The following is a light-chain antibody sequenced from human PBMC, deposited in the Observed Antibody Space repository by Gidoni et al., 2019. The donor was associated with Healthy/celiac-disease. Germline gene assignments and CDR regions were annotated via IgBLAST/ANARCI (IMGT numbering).Light chain of an antibody. CDR3: QQYNNWPALT. V-gene: IGKV3-15*01. CDR2: GAS. J-gene: IGKJ4*01. Sequence: EILFPQSPATLSVSPGERATLSCRASQSVSSNLAWYQQKPGQAPRLLIYGASTRATGIPARFSGSGSGTEFTLTISSLQSEDLAVYYCQQYNNWPALTFGGGTKVEIK. CDR1: QSVSSN.